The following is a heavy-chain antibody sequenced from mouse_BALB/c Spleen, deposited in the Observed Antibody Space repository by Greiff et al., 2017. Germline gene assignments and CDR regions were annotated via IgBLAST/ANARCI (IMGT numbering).Heavy chain of an antibody. CDR2: ISSGGGNT. V-gene: IGHV5-9*03. CDR3: ARFGYYFDD. CDR1: GFTFSSYT. Sequence: EVQGVESGGGLVKPGGSLKLSCAASGFTFSSYTMSWVRQTPEKRLEWVATISSGGGNTYYPDSVKCRFTIARDNAKNDLYLKMSSLRSEDTALYYWARFGYYFDDWGQGTTLTVSS. J-gene: IGHJ2*01.